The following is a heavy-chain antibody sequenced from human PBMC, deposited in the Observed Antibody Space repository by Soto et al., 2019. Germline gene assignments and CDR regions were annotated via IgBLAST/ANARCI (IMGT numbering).Heavy chain of an antibody. Sequence: GGSLRLSCAASGFTFSSYAMSWVRQAPGKGLEWVSAISGSGGSTHYADSVKGRFTISRDNSKNTLYLQMNSLRAEDTAVYYCASGGIAAAAYNWFDPWGQGTLVTVSS. CDR2: ISGSGGST. V-gene: IGHV3-23*01. CDR1: GFTFSSYA. CDR3: ASGGIAAAAYNWFDP. D-gene: IGHD6-13*01. J-gene: IGHJ5*02.